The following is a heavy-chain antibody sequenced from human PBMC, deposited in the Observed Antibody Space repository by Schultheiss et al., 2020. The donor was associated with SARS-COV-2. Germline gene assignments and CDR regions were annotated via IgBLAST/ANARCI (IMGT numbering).Heavy chain of an antibody. CDR2: IYYSGST. D-gene: IGHD3-22*01. V-gene: IGHV4-59*08. J-gene: IGHJ4*02. Sequence: SETLSLTCAVYGGSFSGYYWSWIRQPPGKGLEWIGYIYYSGSTNYNPSLKSRVTISVDTSKNQFSLKLSSVTAADTAVYYCARQGYDSSGYYLDYWGQGTLVTVSS. CDR3: ARQGYDSSGYYLDY. CDR1: GGSFSGYY.